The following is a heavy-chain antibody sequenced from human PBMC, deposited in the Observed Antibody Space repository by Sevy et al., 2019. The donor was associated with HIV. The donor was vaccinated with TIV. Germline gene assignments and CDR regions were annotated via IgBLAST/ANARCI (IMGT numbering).Heavy chain of an antibody. CDR2: ISYDGSNK. Sequence: GGSLRLSCAASGFTFSSYAMHWVRQAPGKGLEWVAVISYDGSNKYYADSVKGRFTISRDNSKNTLYLQMNSLRAEDTAVYYCTRDLGAWFGELRGLGYWGQGTLVTVSS. CDR3: TRDLGAWFGELRGLGY. V-gene: IGHV3-30*04. J-gene: IGHJ4*02. D-gene: IGHD3-10*01. CDR1: GFTFSSYA.